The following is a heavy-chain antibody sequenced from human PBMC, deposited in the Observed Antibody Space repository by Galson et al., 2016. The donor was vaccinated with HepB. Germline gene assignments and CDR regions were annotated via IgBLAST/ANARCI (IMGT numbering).Heavy chain of an antibody. D-gene: IGHD6-19*01. V-gene: IGHV1-69*13. Sequence: SVKVSCKASGGTFSSYAIYWVRQAPGQGLEWMGGIIPIFGTANYAQKFQGRVTITADESTSTAYMELSNLRSEDTAMYYCARDHIAVAAMDVWGKGTTVTVSS. CDR2: IIPIFGTA. CDR3: ARDHIAVAAMDV. CDR1: GGTFSSYA. J-gene: IGHJ6*03.